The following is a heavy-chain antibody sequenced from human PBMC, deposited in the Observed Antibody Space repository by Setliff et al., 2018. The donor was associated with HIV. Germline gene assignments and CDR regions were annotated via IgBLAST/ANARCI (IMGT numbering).Heavy chain of an antibody. Sequence: KASETLSLTCTVSGGSISSYYWSWIRQPPGKGLEWIGYIYYSGSTNYSPSLKSRVTISLDTSKNQFSLRLSSVTAADTAVYYCARESGYTRGWDIFGVVAGSFDIWGLGTKVTVSS. D-gene: IGHD3-3*01. V-gene: IGHV4-59*12. CDR3: ARESGYTRGWDIFGVVAGSFDI. J-gene: IGHJ3*02. CDR1: GGSISSYY. CDR2: IYYSGST.